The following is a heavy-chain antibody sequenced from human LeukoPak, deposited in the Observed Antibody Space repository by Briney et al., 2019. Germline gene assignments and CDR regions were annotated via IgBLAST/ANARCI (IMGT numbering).Heavy chain of an antibody. CDR3: ARVPHLWFGETYYMDV. V-gene: IGHV3-21*01. CDR2: ISSSSSYI. CDR1: GFTFSSYS. Sequence: GGSLRLSCAASGFTFSSYSMNWVRQAPGKGLEWVSSISSSSSYIYYADSVKGRFTISRDNAKNSLYLQMNSLRAEDTAVYYCARVPHLWFGETYYMDVWGKGTTVTVSS. D-gene: IGHD3-10*01. J-gene: IGHJ6*03.